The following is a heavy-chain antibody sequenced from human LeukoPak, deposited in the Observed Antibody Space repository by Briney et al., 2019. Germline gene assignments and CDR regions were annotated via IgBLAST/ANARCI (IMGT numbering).Heavy chain of an antibody. V-gene: IGHV3-48*01. Sequence: GGSLRLSCAASGFTFSSYSMNWVRQAPGKGLEWVSYISSSSSTIYYADSVKGRFTISRDNAKNSLYLQINSLRAEDTAVYYCARIYAFWSGYHFDYWGQGTLVTVSS. CDR1: GFTFSSYS. CDR2: ISSSSSTI. J-gene: IGHJ4*02. D-gene: IGHD3-3*01. CDR3: ARIYAFWSGYHFDY.